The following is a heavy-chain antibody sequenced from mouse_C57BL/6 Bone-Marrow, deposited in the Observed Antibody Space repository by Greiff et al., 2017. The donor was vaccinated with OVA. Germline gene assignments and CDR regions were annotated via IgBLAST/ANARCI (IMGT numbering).Heavy chain of an antibody. CDR3: EGGSLFAY. D-gene: IGHD1-1*02. V-gene: IGHV1-75*01. CDR1: GYTFTDYY. CDR2: IFPGSGST. Sequence: VQLQESGPELVKPGASVKISCKASGYTFTDYYINWVKQRPGQGLEWIGWIFPGSGSTYYNEKFKGKATLTVDNSSSTAYMLLSSLTSEDSAVYFCEGGSLFAYWGQGTLVTVSA. J-gene: IGHJ3*01.